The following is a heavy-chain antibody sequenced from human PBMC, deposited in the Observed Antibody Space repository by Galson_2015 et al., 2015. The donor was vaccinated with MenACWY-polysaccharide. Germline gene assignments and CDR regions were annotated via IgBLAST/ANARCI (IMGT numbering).Heavy chain of an antibody. CDR2: MNPNSGNT. CDR3: ARGHRVNGYNYGSFDY. D-gene: IGHD5-24*01. J-gene: IGHJ4*02. Sequence: SVKVSCKASGYTFTSYDINWVRQATGQGLEWMGWMNPNSGNTGYAQKFQGRVTMTRNTSISTAYMELSSLRSEDTAVYYCARGHRVNGYNYGSFDYWGQGTLVTVSS. CDR1: GYTFTSYD. V-gene: IGHV1-8*01.